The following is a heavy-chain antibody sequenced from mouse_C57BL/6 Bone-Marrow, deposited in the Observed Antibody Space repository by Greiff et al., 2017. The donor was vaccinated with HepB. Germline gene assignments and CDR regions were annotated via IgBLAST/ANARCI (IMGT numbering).Heavy chain of an antibody. J-gene: IGHJ4*01. CDR1: GFTFSDYG. Sequence: EVKLEESGGGLVKPGGSLKLSCAASGFTFSDYGMHWVRQAPEKGLEWVAYISSGSSTIYYADTVKGRFTISRDNAKNTLFLQMTSLRSEDTAMYYCARRYYGSMDYWGQGTSVTVSS. CDR2: ISSGSSTI. CDR3: ARRYYGSMDY. D-gene: IGHD1-1*01. V-gene: IGHV5-17*01.